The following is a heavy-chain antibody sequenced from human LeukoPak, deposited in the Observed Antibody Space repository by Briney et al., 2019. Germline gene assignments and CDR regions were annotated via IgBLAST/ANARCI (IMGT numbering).Heavy chain of an antibody. CDR2: IDHSGST. D-gene: IGHD6-19*01. Sequence: SSETLSLTCAVYGGSFSGYYWSWIRQPPGKGLEWIGEIDHSGSTNYNPSLKSRVTISVDTSKNQFSLKLSSVTAADTAVYYCARQMAVAGTRAYYYGMDVWGQGTTVTVSS. V-gene: IGHV4-34*01. J-gene: IGHJ6*02. CDR1: GGSFSGYY. CDR3: ARQMAVAGTRAYYYGMDV.